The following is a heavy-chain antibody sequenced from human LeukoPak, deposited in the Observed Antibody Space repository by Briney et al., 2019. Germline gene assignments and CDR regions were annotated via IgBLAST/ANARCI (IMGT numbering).Heavy chain of an antibody. CDR2: IYYNGNT. Sequence: SETLSLTCSVSDGSINSYYWNWIRRPPGKGLEWIGYIYYNGNTNYSPSLKSRVTISVDTSKNQFSLKLSSVTAADTAVYYCARGRYGMDVWGQGTTVTVSS. CDR1: DGSINSYY. J-gene: IGHJ6*02. CDR3: ARGRYGMDV. V-gene: IGHV4-59*08.